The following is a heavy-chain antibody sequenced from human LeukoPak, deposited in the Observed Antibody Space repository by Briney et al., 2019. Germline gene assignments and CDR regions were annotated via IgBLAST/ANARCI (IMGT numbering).Heavy chain of an antibody. CDR3: AKDSRRTSGWYYFGY. CDR1: GFTFSSYD. J-gene: IGHJ4*02. D-gene: IGHD6-19*01. CDR2: ISDSGTRT. Sequence: RPGGPLRLSCAASGFTFSSYDMGWVRQAPGKGLDWVSAISDSGTRTYYADSVRGRFTISRDKFKNTLYLHMNSLRAEDTAAYYCAKDSRRTSGWYYFGYWGQGTLVTVSS. V-gene: IGHV3-23*01.